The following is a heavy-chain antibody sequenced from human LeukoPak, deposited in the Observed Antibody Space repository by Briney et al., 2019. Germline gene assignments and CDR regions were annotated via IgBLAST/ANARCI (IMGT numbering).Heavy chain of an antibody. V-gene: IGHV4-39*02. CDR1: SGSITSSVYY. D-gene: IGHD2-15*01. CDR2: INYSGVT. CDR3: AIYSSSSGRIDP. J-gene: IGHJ5*02. Sequence: SETLSLTCTVSSGSITSSVYYCSWIRQPPGKGLEWIACINYSGVTHYNPSLKSRVTISVDTSKNHFSLNLSSVTAADTAVYYCAIYSSSSGRIDPWGQGTLVTVSS.